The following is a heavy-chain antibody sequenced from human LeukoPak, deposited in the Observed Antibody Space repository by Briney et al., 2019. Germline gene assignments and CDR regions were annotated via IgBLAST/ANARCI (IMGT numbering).Heavy chain of an antibody. CDR3: AKVILLTAAYYFDY. CDR1: GFPFSSYW. J-gene: IGHJ4*02. V-gene: IGHV3-23*01. Sequence: GGSLRLSCVASGFPFSSYWMTWVRQAPGKGLEWVSAISGSGGSTYYADSVKGRFTISRDNSKNTLYLQMNSLRAEDTAVYYCAKVILLTAAYYFDYWGQGTLVTVSS. CDR2: ISGSGGST. D-gene: IGHD3-3*01.